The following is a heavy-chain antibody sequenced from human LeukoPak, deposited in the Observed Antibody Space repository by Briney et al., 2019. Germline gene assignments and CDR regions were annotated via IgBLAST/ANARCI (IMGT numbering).Heavy chain of an antibody. CDR2: IYPCDSDT. V-gene: IGHV5-51*01. J-gene: IGHJ4*02. Sequence: GESLKISCKGSGYSFTSYWIGWVRQMAGKGREWMGSIYPCDSDTRYSPSSQGQVTISADKPIRTPYLQWSSLKAPDTAMYYCARHNSLAAAGRYWRQGTLVTVSS. D-gene: IGHD6-13*01. CDR3: ARHNSLAAAGRY. CDR1: GYSFTSYW.